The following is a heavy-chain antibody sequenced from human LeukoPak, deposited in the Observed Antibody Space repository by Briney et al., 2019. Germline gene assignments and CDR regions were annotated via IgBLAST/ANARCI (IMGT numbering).Heavy chain of an antibody. CDR3: ARASFLGWLRFDY. J-gene: IGHJ4*02. D-gene: IGHD3-3*02. V-gene: IGHV4-39*01. CDR2: IYYSVST. CDR1: GGSISSISYY. Sequence: SETLSLTCTVSGGSISSISYYWGWIRQPPGKGLEWVVSIYYSVSTYYNPSLKSRVTRSVDTSKNQFSLKLSFVTAADTALYYCARASFLGWLRFDYWGQGTLVTVSS.